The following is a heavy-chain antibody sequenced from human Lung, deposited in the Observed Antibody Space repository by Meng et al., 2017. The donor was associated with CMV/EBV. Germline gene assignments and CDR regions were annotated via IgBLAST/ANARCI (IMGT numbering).Heavy chain of an antibody. Sequence: SRRWIRQHPGKGLEWIGEINQSGSTNYKPSLKSGDTRSGETSKNQFSLKLSSVTAADTAVYYCAREVGFGIVVVPAADGVYAFDIWGQGTMVTVSS. V-gene: IGHV4-34*01. CDR1: S. D-gene: IGHD2-2*01. J-gene: IGHJ3*02. CDR3: AREVGFGIVVVPAADGVYAFDI. CDR2: INQSGST.